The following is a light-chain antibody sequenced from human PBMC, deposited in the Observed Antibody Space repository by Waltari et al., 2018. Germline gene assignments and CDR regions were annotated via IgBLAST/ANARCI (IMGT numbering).Light chain of an antibody. CDR1: SSDVGFYDF. V-gene: IGLV2-14*01. J-gene: IGLJ3*02. Sequence: QSALTQPASVSGSPGQSITISCTGTSSDVGFYDFVSWFQQHPGKAPKVMFYKVNNRALGVSHRFSGSKSANTASLTISGLQAEDEADYYCSSYTRRSYWVFGGGTQLTVL. CDR3: SSYTRRSYWV. CDR2: KVN.